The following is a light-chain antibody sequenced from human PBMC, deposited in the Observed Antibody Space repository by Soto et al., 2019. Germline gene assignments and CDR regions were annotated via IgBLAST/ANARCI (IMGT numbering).Light chain of an antibody. CDR3: QQYAHSPLT. CDR2: YAS. J-gene: IGKJ4*01. CDR1: QNIDKNY. V-gene: IGKV3-20*01. Sequence: EIVLTQSPGTLSFSPGESATLSVSASQNIDKNYLAWFQHKPGQAPSLRIYYASMRAIGVPDRFSGSGSWTDFTLTVSRLEPEDFAVFYCQQYAHSPLTFGGGTKVDI.